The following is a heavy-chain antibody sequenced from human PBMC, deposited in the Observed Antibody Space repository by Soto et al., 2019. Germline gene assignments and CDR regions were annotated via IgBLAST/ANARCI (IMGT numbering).Heavy chain of an antibody. Sequence: GGSLRLSCAASGFTVTTNYMNWVRQAPGKGLEWVSVIYTGGDTYYADSVKGRFTISRHNSKNTLYLQMNSLRGEDTAVYFCARGLGYSGYAGYYYYMDVWGKGTTVTVSS. CDR3: ARGLGYSGYAGYYYYMDV. CDR2: IYTGGDT. D-gene: IGHD5-12*01. J-gene: IGHJ6*03. V-gene: IGHV3-53*04. CDR1: GFTVTTNY.